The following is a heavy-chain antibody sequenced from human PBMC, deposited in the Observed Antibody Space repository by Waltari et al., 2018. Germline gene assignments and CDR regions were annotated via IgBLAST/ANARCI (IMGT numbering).Heavy chain of an antibody. J-gene: IGHJ3*02. CDR2: FDPEDGET. D-gene: IGHD3-10*01. CDR3: ATDITYRGYAFDI. Sequence: QVQLVQSGAEVKKPGASVKVACKVSGYTLTALSMHWVRQAPGKGLAWMGGFDPEDGETIYAQKFQGRVTMTEDTSTDTAYMELSSLRSEATAVYYCATDITYRGYAFDIWGQGTMVTVSS. CDR1: GYTLTALS. V-gene: IGHV1-24*01.